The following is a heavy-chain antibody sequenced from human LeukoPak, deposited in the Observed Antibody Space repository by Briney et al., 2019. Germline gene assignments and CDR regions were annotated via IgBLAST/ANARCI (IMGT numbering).Heavy chain of an antibody. CDR1: GFTLSNAW. Sequence: GGSLRLSCAASGFTLSNAWMSWVRQAPGKGLEWVGRVKTNTEGGTTDYAAPVEGRFAISRDDSKNSLFLQMNSLKIEDTAVYYCTTDWLQNLLYFDHWGQGTLVTVSS. J-gene: IGHJ4*02. V-gene: IGHV3-15*01. CDR2: VKTNTEGGTT. D-gene: IGHD5-24*01. CDR3: TTDWLQNLLYFDH.